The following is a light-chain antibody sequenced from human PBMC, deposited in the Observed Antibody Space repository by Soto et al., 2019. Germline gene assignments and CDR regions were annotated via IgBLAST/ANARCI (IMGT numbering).Light chain of an antibody. J-gene: IGKJ2*01. CDR1: QTISSN. CDR3: QQYDHWPYT. Sequence: EIVRTQSPATLSVSPGERATLSCRASQTISSNLACHQQKPGQAPRLLISGASARATGVPDRFIGSGYGTEFTITISSLQSEDFAVYYCQQYDHWPYTFGHWTKLEIK. V-gene: IGKV3-15*01. CDR2: GAS.